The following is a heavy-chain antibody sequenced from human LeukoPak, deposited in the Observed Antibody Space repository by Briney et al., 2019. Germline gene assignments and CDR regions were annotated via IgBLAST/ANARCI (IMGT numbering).Heavy chain of an antibody. CDR2: MNPNSGNT. CDR1: GYTFTSYD. CDR3: ARGSGRYSGYDFDY. V-gene: IGHV1-8*01. D-gene: IGHD5-12*01. Sequence: ASVKVSCKASGYTFTSYDINWVRQATGQGLEWMGWMNPNSGNTGYAQKFQGRVTMTRNTSISTAYMELSSLRSEDAAVYYCARGSGRYSGYDFDYWGQGTLVTVSS. J-gene: IGHJ4*02.